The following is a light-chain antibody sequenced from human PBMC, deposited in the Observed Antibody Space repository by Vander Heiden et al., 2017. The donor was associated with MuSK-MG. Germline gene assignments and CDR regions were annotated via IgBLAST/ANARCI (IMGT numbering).Light chain of an antibody. CDR2: AAS. CDR1: QSIRND. CDR3: QQDDNYPYT. Sequence: AIQMTQSPSTLSASLGDRVTITCRAGQSIRNDLGWYQQKPGKAPKLLIYAASSLHSGVPSRFSGSGSGTDFTLTISSLQPEDFATYYCQQDDNYPYTFGHGTKVDIK. V-gene: IGKV1-6*01. J-gene: IGKJ3*01.